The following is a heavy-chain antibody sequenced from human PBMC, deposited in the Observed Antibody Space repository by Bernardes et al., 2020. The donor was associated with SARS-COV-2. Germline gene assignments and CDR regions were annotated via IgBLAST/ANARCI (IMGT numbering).Heavy chain of an antibody. J-gene: IGHJ3*02. CDR3: VTIAFDI. CDR2: INSDGSST. Sequence: GSLRLSCAASGFTFSTSWMHWVRQAPGEGLVWVSRINSDGSSTRNADFVKGRFTISRDNAKNTLYLQMNSLRAEDTAVYYCVTIAFDIWGQGTMVTVSS. CDR1: GFTFSTSW. V-gene: IGHV3-74*01.